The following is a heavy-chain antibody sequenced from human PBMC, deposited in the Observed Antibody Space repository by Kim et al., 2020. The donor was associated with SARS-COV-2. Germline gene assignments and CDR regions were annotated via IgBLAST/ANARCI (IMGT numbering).Heavy chain of an antibody. CDR1: GFTFSSYA. CDR3: AKDREVVVAATTPPDY. Sequence: GGSLRLSCAASGFTFSSYAMSWVRQAPGKGLEWVSAISGSGGSTYYADSVKGRFTISRDNSKNTLYLQMNSLRAEDTAVYYCAKDREVVVAATTPPDYWGPGTLVTVSS. V-gene: IGHV3-23*01. CDR2: ISGSGGST. J-gene: IGHJ4*02. D-gene: IGHD2-15*01.